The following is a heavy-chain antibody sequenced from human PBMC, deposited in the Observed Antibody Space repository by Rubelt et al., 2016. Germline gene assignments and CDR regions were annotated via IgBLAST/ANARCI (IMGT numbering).Heavy chain of an antibody. CDR3: ARDLNWAFDY. CDR1: GFSFSSHG. V-gene: IGHV3-74*01. J-gene: IGHJ4*02. CDR2: VNNDGRDT. D-gene: IGHD3/OR15-3a*01. Sequence: GFGGGLVQPGGSLRLSCAASGFSFSSHGINWVRQVPGKGLEWVSRVNNDGRDTAYADSVKGRFTISRDNAKNMLYLQMNSLRDEDTAVYYCARDLNWAFDYWGQGTQVTVSS.